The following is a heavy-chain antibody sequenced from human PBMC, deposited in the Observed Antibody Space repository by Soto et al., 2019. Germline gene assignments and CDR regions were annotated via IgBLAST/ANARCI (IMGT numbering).Heavy chain of an antibody. Sequence: QVQLQESGPGLVKPSGTLSLTCAVSGDSISSDKWWSWVRQPPGKGLEWIGEIYHSGRTNCNPSRKCRVPVSVEKSKNQFSLELSSMTAADTAVYYGARGGDWKFDYWGQGSLVTVSS. V-gene: IGHV4-4*02. CDR3: ARGGDWKFDY. J-gene: IGHJ4*02. CDR1: GDSISSDKW. D-gene: IGHD2-21*02. CDR2: IYHSGRT.